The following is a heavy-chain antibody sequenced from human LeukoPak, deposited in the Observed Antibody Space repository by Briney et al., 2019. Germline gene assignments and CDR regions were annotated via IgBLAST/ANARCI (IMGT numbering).Heavy chain of an antibody. CDR1: GYTFTDYY. Sequence: ATVKISCKASGYTFTDYYMHWVQQAPGKGLEWMGRVDPEDGETIYAEKFQGRVTITADTSTDTAYMELSSLRSEDTAVYYCATFGIRIEHAFDIWGQGTMVTVSS. CDR3: ATFGIRIEHAFDI. CDR2: VDPEDGET. V-gene: IGHV1-69-2*01. J-gene: IGHJ3*02. D-gene: IGHD3-16*02.